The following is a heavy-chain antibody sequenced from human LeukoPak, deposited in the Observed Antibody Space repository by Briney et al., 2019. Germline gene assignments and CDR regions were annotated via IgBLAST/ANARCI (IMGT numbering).Heavy chain of an antibody. CDR3: VREAYYASGTPLYAMDV. CDR2: IGIAGDT. J-gene: IGHJ6*02. D-gene: IGHD3-10*01. CDR1: GFTFSSYD. V-gene: IGHV3-13*01. Sequence: GGSLRLSCAASGFTFSSYDMHWVRQASGKGLEWVSAIGIAGDTYYPGSVKGRFTISRENAKSSLYLQMNSLRAGDTAVYYCVREAYYASGTPLYAMDVWGQGTTVTVSS.